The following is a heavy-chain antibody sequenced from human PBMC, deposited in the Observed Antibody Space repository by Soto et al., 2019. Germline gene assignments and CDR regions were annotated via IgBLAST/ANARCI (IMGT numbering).Heavy chain of an antibody. V-gene: IGHV1-46*01. Sequence: ASVKVSCKASGYTFTSYYMHWVRQAPGQGLEWMGIINPSGGSTSYAQKFQGRVTMTRDTSTSTVYMELSSLRAEDTAVYYCAKADRTGSGWYSYYYYGVDVWGQGTTVTVSS. CDR3: AKADRTGSGWYSYYYYGVDV. CDR2: INPSGGST. J-gene: IGHJ6*02. CDR1: GYTFTSYY. D-gene: IGHD6-19*01.